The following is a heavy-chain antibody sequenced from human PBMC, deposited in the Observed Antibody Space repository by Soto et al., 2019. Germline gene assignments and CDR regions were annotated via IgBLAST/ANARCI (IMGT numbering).Heavy chain of an antibody. Sequence: QVQLVESGGGVVQPGRSLTLSCVGSGFSFTTYGMHWVRQAPGKGLEWVAVISDDGSDKYYADSVKGRFTISRDNSKNTLYLQMNSLRAEDTAMYYCAKDRHPEVVYYFDCWGQGTLVTVSS. CDR1: GFSFTTYG. D-gene: IGHD6-6*01. CDR3: AKDRHPEVVYYFDC. CDR2: ISDDGSDK. V-gene: IGHV3-30*18. J-gene: IGHJ4*02.